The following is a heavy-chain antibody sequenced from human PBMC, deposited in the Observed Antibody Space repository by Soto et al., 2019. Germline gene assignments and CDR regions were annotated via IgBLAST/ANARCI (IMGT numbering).Heavy chain of an antibody. CDR1: GGSISSGGYY. CDR3: ARARKSLVVVVAATRNYYFYY. D-gene: IGHD2-15*01. V-gene: IGHV4-31*03. Sequence: QVQLQESGPGLVKPSQTLSLTCTVSGGSISSGGYYWSGIRQHPGKGLEWLGYIYYSGTTYYNPSLKSRVTISVDTSKNQFSLKLSSVTAADTAVYYCARARKSLVVVVAATRNYYFYYWGQGTLVTVSS. J-gene: IGHJ4*02. CDR2: IYYSGTT.